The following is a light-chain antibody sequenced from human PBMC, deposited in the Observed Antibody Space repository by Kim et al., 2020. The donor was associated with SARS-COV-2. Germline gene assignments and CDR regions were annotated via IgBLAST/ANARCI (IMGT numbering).Light chain of an antibody. CDR2: AAS. J-gene: IGKJ4*01. CDR1: QDISNY. Sequence: ASVGDRVTITCRASQDISNYLAWFQQKPGKVPQRLIYAASSLKSGVPSRFSGSGSGTEFTLTISSLQPEDFATYYCLQHNNYPPAFGGGTKVDIK. V-gene: IGKV1-17*03. CDR3: LQHNNYPPA.